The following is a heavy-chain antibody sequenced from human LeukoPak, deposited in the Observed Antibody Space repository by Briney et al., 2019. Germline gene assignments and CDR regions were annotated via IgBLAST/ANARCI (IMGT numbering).Heavy chain of an antibody. Sequence: ASVKVSCKASGYTFTSYYMHWVRQAPGQGLEWMGIINPSGGSTSYAQKLQGRVTMTRDTSTSTVYMELSSLRSEDTAVYYCARDDRKTPDYCSGGSCYPEDAFDIWGPGTMVTVSS. J-gene: IGHJ3*02. CDR3: ARDDRKTPDYCSGGSCYPEDAFDI. CDR2: INPSGGST. V-gene: IGHV1-46*01. CDR1: GYTFTSYY. D-gene: IGHD2-15*01.